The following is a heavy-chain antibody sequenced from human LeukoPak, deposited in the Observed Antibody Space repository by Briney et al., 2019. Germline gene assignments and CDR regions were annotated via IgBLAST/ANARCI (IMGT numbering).Heavy chain of an antibody. J-gene: IGHJ4*02. V-gene: IGHV4-61*02. D-gene: IGHD3-22*01. CDR3: ARGPPYYYDSSGYTH. CDR1: GDSISSDDYY. CDR2: IYTSGST. Sequence: PSETLSLTCTVSGDSISSDDYYWSWIRQPAGKGLEWIGRIYTSGSTNYNPSLKSRVTMSVDTSKNQFSLKLSSVTAADTAVYYCARGPPYYYDSSGYTHWGQGTLVTVSS.